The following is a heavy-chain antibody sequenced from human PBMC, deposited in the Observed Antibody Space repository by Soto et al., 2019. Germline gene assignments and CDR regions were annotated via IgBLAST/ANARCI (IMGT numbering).Heavy chain of an antibody. CDR2: ISGSGGII. D-gene: IGHD3-22*01. V-gene: IGHV3-11*01. CDR3: WRDNFYDGSGFHSGGVDF. Sequence: QVQLVESGGGSVKPGGSLRLSCAASGFTFGGFYMGWIRQAPGRGLDWVSFISGSGGIIYLADSVKGRFAISRDNTKKSLYLQMNSLRAGDKAVYYCWRDNFYDGSGFHSGGVDFWGQGTLVTVSS. J-gene: IGHJ4*02. CDR1: GFTFGGFY.